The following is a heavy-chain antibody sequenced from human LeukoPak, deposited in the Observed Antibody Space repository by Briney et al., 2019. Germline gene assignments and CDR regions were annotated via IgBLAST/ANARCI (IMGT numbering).Heavy chain of an antibody. D-gene: IGHD3-10*01. CDR3: ARDLLLDV. CDR2: ISNSSSYI. V-gene: IGHV3-21*01. Sequence: GESLRLSCAASGFTFSSYSMNWVRQAPGKGLEWVSSISNSSSYIYYADSVKGRFTISRDNAKNSLYLQMNSLRAQDTAVYYCARDLLLDVWGQGTTVTVFS. J-gene: IGHJ6*02. CDR1: GFTFSSYS.